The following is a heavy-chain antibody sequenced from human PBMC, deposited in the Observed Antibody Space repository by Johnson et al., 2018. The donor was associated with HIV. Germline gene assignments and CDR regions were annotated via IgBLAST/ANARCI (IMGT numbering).Heavy chain of an antibody. CDR1: GFTVSSNY. D-gene: IGHD6-6*01. CDR2: IYSGGST. J-gene: IGHJ3*02. CDR3: ARDRREYSSSRWPDAFDI. V-gene: IGHV3-66*01. Sequence: VQLVESGGGLVQPGGSLRLSCAASGFTVSSNYMSWVRQAPGKGLEWVSVIYSGGSTYYADSVTGRFPISRANSKTTLYLQMISLRGEDTAVCYCARDRREYSSSRWPDAFDIWGQGTMVTVSS.